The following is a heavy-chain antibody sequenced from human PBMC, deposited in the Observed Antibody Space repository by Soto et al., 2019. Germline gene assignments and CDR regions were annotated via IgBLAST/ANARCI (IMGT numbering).Heavy chain of an antibody. Sequence: PVGSLRLSCAASGFTFSSYWMHWVRQAPGKGLVWVSRINSDGSSTSYADSVKGRFTISRDNAKNTLYLQMNSLRAEDTAVYYCARDSRRITIFGVARFRPSYGMDVWGQGTTVTVSS. CDR3: ARDSRRITIFGVARFRPSYGMDV. J-gene: IGHJ6*02. CDR1: GFTFSSYW. CDR2: INSDGSST. V-gene: IGHV3-74*01. D-gene: IGHD3-3*01.